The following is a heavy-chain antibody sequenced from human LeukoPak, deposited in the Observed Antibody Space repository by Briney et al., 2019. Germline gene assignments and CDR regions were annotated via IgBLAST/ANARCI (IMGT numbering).Heavy chain of an antibody. Sequence: GASVKVSCKASGYTFSGYYIHWVRQPPGQGLERMGWINPNSGGTNYAQKFQGRVTMTRDTSISTVYMEMSRLRYDDTAVYYCARSDYGDRTRTVYYYMDVWGKGTTVTVSS. CDR1: GYTFSGYY. V-gene: IGHV1-2*02. D-gene: IGHD4-17*01. J-gene: IGHJ6*03. CDR2: INPNSGGT. CDR3: ARSDYGDRTRTVYYYMDV.